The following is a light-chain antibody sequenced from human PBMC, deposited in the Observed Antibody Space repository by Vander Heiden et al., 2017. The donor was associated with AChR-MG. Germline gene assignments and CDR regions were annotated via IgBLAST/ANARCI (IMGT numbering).Light chain of an antibody. CDR2: EVS. CDR3: CSYAGSSTLVV. V-gene: IGLV2-23*02. J-gene: IGLJ2*01. CDR1: SSDGGSYNL. Sequence: QSALTQPASVSGSPGQSLPISCTGTSSDGGSYNLGSWYQQHAGKAPKLMIYEVSKRPSGVSNRFSGSKSGNTASLTSSGLQAEDEADYYCCSYAGSSTLVVFGGGTKLTVL.